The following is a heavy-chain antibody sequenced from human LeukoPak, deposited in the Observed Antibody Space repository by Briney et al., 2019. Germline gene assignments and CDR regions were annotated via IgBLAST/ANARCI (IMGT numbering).Heavy chain of an antibody. CDR1: GGTFSSYA. Sequence: SVKVSCKASGGTFSSYAISWVRQAPGQGLEWMGRIIPIFGIANYARKFQGRVTITADKSTSTAYMELSSLRSEDTAVYYCARGPYYDSSGYYFDYWGQGTLVTVSS. J-gene: IGHJ4*02. D-gene: IGHD3-22*01. V-gene: IGHV1-69*04. CDR2: IIPIFGIA. CDR3: ARGPYYDSSGYYFDY.